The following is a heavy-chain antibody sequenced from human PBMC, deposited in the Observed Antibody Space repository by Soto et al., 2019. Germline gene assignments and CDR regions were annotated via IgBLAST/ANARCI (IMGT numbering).Heavy chain of an antibody. CDR3: AKDFKAGMRYCGADICCPGGY. CDR2: INPSIGST. V-gene: IGHV1-46*01. CDR1: GYTFSSWY. D-gene: IGHD2-21*02. Sequence: QVQLVQSGAEVKKPGASVKVSCKASGYTFSSWYIHWVRQAPGQGLEWMGIINPSIGSTTYAQRFQGRVTMTRDTSTRQVYMELGSLTSEDTAVYYCAKDFKAGMRYCGADICCPGGYWGQGTLVTVSS. J-gene: IGHJ4*02.